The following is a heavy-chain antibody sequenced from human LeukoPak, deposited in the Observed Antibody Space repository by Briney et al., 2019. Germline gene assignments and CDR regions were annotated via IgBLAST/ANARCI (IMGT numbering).Heavy chain of an antibody. V-gene: IGHV4-61*02. CDR3: ARALVGAKVNWFDP. J-gene: IGHJ5*02. CDR1: GGSISSGSYY. D-gene: IGHD1-26*01. CDR2: IYTSGST. Sequence: SETLSLTCTVSGGSISSGSYYWSWIRQPAGKGLEWIGRIYTSGSTNYNPSLKSRVTISVDTSKNQFSLKLSSVTAADTAVYYCARALVGAKVNWFDPWGQGTLVSVSS.